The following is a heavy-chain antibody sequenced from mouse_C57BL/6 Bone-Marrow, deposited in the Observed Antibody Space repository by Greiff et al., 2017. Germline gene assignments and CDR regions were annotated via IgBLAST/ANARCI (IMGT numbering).Heavy chain of an antibody. J-gene: IGHJ3*01. CDR1: GFTFSDYY. D-gene: IGHD1-1*01. Sequence: EVQRVESGGGLVQPGGSLKLSCAASGFTFSDYYMYWVRQTPEKGLEWVAYISNGGGSTYYPDTVKGRFTISRDNAKNTLYLQMSRLKSEDTAMYYCARHGDYYGSLDYWGQGTLVTVSA. CDR3: ARHGDYYGSLDY. CDR2: ISNGGGST. V-gene: IGHV5-12*01.